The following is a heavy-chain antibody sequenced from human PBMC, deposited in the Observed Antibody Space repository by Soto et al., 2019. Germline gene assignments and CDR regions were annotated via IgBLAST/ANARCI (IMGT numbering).Heavy chain of an antibody. Sequence: QVQLVQSGAELKKPGSSVKVSCKASGGTFSSYTISWVRQAPGQGLEWMGRIIPILGTANYAQKFQGRVTITADNATSTAYMELSSLRSEDTAVYYCASLMSSGYYYGMDVWGQGTTVTVSS. CDR1: GGTFSSYT. CDR2: IIPILGTA. D-gene: IGHD3-10*01. V-gene: IGHV1-69*08. CDR3: ASLMSSGYYYGMDV. J-gene: IGHJ6*02.